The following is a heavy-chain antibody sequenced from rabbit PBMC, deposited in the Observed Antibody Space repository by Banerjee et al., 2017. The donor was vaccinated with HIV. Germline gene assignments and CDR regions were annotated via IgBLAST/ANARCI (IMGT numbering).Heavy chain of an antibody. CDR3: VRETETYSGYTGYGYYFDL. D-gene: IGHD7-1*01. CDR2: IYPDYDNT. J-gene: IGHJ4*01. V-gene: IGHV1S47*01. CDR1: GIDFSYYG. Sequence: QEQLVESGGGLVTLGGSLKLSCKASGIDFSYYGISWVRQAPGKGLEWIAYIYPDYDNTDYATWVNGRFTISLDNAQNTVFLQLNSLTAADTATYFCVRETETYSGYTGYGYYFDLWGQGTLVTVS.